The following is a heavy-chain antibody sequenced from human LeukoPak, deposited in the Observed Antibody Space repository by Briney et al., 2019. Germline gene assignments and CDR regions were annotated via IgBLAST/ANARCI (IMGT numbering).Heavy chain of an antibody. CDR1: GGSISSSSYY. CDR3: ARVLITFGGVIVPFFDY. CDR2: IYYSGST. J-gene: IGHJ4*02. V-gene: IGHV4-61*05. Sequence: SETLSLTCTVSGGSISSSSYYWSWIRQPPGKGLEWIGYIYYSGSTNYNPSLKSRVTISVDTSKNQFSLKLSSVTAADTAVYYCARVLITFGGVIVPFFDYWGQGTLVTVSS. D-gene: IGHD3-16*02.